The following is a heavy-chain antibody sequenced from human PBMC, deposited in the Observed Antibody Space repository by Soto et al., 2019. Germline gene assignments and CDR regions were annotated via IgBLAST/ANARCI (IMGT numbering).Heavy chain of an antibody. J-gene: IGHJ4*02. CDR1: GFTFSSYA. V-gene: IGHV3-23*01. Sequence: PGGSLRLSCAASGFTFSSYAMSWVRQAPGKGLEWVSSISGSGGSTYYADSVKGRFTVSRDNSKNTLYLQMNSLRAEDTAVYYCAKGSSSWSSTCFDYWGQGALVTVSS. D-gene: IGHD6-13*01. CDR3: AKGSSSWSSTCFDY. CDR2: ISGSGGST.